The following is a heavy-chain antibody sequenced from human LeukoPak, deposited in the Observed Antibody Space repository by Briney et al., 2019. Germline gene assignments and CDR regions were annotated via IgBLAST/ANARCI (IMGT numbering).Heavy chain of an antibody. V-gene: IGHV7-4-1*02. J-gene: IGHJ4*02. Sequence: GASVKVSCKASGGTFSSYAISWVRQAPGQGLEWMGWINTNTGNPTYAQGFTGRFVFSLDTSVSTAYLQISSLKAEDTAVYYCARGRVWNILTGPSDYWGQGTLVTVSS. CDR2: INTNTGNP. D-gene: IGHD3-9*01. CDR1: GGTFSSYA. CDR3: ARGRVWNILTGPSDY.